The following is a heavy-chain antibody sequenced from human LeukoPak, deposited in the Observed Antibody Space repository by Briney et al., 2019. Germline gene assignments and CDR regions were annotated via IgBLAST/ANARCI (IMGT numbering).Heavy chain of an antibody. CDR2: ISAYNGNT. D-gene: IGHD2-15*01. CDR3: AKDSRTPVVAATRGFDY. CDR1: GYTFTSYG. J-gene: IGHJ4*02. Sequence: GASVKVSCKASGYTFTSYGISWVRQAPGQGLEWMGWISAYNGNTNYAQKLQGRVTMTTDTSTSTAYMELRSLRSDDTAVYYCAKDSRTPVVAATRGFDYWGQGTLVAVSS. V-gene: IGHV1-18*01.